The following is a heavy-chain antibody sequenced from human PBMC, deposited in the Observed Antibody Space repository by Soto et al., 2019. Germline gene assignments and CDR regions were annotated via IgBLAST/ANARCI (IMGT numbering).Heavy chain of an antibody. V-gene: IGHV4-34*01. CDR2: INHSGST. J-gene: IGHJ4*02. CDR3: ARRVSSSWYGDFDY. Sequence: SETLSLTCAVYGGSFSGYYWSWIRQPPGKGLEWIGEINHSGSTNYNPSLKSRVTISVDTSKNQFSLKLSSVTAADTAVYYCARRVSSSWYGDFDYWGQGTLVTVSS. D-gene: IGHD6-13*01. CDR1: GGSFSGYY.